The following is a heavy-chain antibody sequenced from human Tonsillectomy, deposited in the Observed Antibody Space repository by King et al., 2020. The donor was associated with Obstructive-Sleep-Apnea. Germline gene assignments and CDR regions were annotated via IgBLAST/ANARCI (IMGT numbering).Heavy chain of an antibody. CDR2: IYYSGST. CDR1: GGSISSYY. CDR3: ARAPNLGYCSSTSCYVWFVP. D-gene: IGHD2-2*01. V-gene: IGHV4-59*01. Sequence: QLQESGPGLVKPSETLSLTCTVSGGSISSYYWSWIRQPPGKGLEWIGYIYYSGSTNYNPSLKSRVTISVDTSKNQFSLKLSSVTAADTAVYYCARAPNLGYCSSTSCYVWFVPWGQGTLVTVSS. J-gene: IGHJ5*02.